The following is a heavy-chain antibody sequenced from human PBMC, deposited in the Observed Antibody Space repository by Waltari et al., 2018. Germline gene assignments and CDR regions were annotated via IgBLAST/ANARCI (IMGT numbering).Heavy chain of an antibody. J-gene: IGHJ4*02. CDR3: ARHSTRGSSWNDF. CDR2: IDHKDSYL. Sequence: EVQLEQSGAEVRKPGESLTISCKASGYDFTTYWITWVRQMPGKGLEWMGRIDHKDSYLSYSPSFQGHVTNSADTSTNTAYLHWTSLTASDTAIYYCARHSTRGSSWNDFWGQGTLVTVSS. D-gene: IGHD6-13*01. V-gene: IGHV5-10-1*03. CDR1: GYDFTTYW.